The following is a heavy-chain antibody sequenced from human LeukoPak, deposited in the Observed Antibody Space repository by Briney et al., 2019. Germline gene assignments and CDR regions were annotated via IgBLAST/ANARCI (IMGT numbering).Heavy chain of an antibody. CDR3: ARDGGDDLN. CDR1: GLTFSSYS. J-gene: IGHJ4*02. D-gene: IGHD2-21*01. V-gene: IGHV3-48*01. Sequence: PGGSLRLSCAASGLTFSSYSMNWGRQAPGRGLEWVSYISSSSSTIYYAGSVKGRFTISRDNAKNSLYLQMNSLRAEDTAVYYCARDGGDDLNWGQGTLVTVSS. CDR2: ISSSSSTI.